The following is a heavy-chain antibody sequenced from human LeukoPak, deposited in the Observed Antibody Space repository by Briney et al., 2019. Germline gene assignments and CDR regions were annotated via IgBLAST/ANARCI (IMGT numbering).Heavy chain of an antibody. CDR3: AKGTVSGDYGDYYASDAFDI. Sequence: AGGSLRLSCAASGFTSSSYAMSWVRQAPGKGLEWVSAISGSGGSTYYADSVKGRFTISRDNSKNTLYLQMNSLRAEDTAVYYCAKGTVSGDYGDYYASDAFDIWGQGTMVTVSS. J-gene: IGHJ3*02. CDR1: GFTSSSYA. CDR2: ISGSGGST. V-gene: IGHV3-23*01. D-gene: IGHD4-17*01.